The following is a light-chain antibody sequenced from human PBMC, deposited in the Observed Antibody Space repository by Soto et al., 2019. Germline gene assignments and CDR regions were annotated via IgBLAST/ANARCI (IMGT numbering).Light chain of an antibody. V-gene: IGKV3-11*01. Sequence: EIVLTQSPDTLSLSPGERATLSCRASRSVSNPLVWYQQKPGQAPRLLIYDASNRATGIPARFGGSGSGTDFTLTISSLEPEDFAVYYCQQRSVWPLTFGGGTKVEIK. CDR2: DAS. CDR1: RSVSNP. CDR3: QQRSVWPLT. J-gene: IGKJ4*01.